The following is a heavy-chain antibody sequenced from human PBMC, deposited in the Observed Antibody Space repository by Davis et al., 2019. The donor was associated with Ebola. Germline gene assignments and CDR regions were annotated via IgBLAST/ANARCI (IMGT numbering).Heavy chain of an antibody. D-gene: IGHD2/OR15-2a*01. J-gene: IGHJ5*02. V-gene: IGHV4-4*02. CDR2: VYDSETT. Sequence: SETLSLTCAVSGGSISSSNWWSWIRQPPGKGLEWIGDVYDSETTNYNPSLNSRVTMSVDTTNNQFFLKLSSVTAADTAVYYCARGIRDGAGDWFDPWGQGTLVTVSS. CDR3: ARGIRDGAGDWFDP. CDR1: GGSISSSNW.